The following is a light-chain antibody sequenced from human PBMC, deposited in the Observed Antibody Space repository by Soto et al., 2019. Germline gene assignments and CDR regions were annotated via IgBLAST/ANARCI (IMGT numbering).Light chain of an antibody. J-gene: IGLJ1*01. CDR1: SSNIGGNS. Sequence: QSVLTQPPSVSAAPGQKVTISCSGSSSNIGGNSVSWYQQLPGTAPKLLIYDDNKRPPGIPDRFSGSKSGTSATPGITGFQTGDEADYYCGSWDSSLSAYVFGTGTKVTVL. CDR2: DDN. CDR3: GSWDSSLSAYV. V-gene: IGLV1-51*01.